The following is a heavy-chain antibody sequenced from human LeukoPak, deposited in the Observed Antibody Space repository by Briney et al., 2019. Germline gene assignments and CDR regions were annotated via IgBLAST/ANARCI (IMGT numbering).Heavy chain of an antibody. CDR3: AHTEGALLVDAFDI. J-gene: IGHJ3*02. CDR1: GFSLRTRGVG. Sequence: NASGPTLVNPTQTLTLTCTFSGFSLRTRGVGVGWIRQPPGKALEWLSLIYWDDDKRYSPSLKSRLTITKDTSKNQVVLTMTNMDPVDTATYYCAHTEGALLVDAFDIWGQGTMVTVSS. D-gene: IGHD2-15*01. CDR2: IYWDDDK. V-gene: IGHV2-5*02.